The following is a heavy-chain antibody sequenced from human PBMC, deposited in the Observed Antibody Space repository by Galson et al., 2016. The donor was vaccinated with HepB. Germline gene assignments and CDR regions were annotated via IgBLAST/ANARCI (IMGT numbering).Heavy chain of an antibody. J-gene: IGHJ4*02. CDR2: ISTSSETI. CDR3: AKAGVYNWNDVDLEY. Sequence: SLRLSCAASGFIFSNFAMNWVRQAPGKGLEWISYISTSSETISYADSVKGRFTISRDNARNSVSLLMNSLRVEDTAVYYCAKAGVYNWNDVDLEYWGQGTLVTVSS. CDR1: GFIFSNFA. D-gene: IGHD1-1*01. V-gene: IGHV3-48*04.